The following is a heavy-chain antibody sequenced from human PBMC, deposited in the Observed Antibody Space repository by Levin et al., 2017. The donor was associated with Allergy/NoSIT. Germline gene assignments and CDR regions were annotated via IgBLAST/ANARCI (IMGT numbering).Heavy chain of an antibody. V-gene: IGHV3-30*04. J-gene: IGHJ6*02. Sequence: GGSLRLSCAASGFTFSSYAMHWVRQAPGKGLEWVAVISYDGSNKYYADSVKGRFTISRDNSKNTLYLQMNSLRAEDTAVYYCARDYYDSSGYRRVYYYYGMDVWGQGTTVTVSS. D-gene: IGHD3-22*01. CDR3: ARDYYDSSGYRRVYYYYGMDV. CDR2: ISYDGSNK. CDR1: GFTFSSYA.